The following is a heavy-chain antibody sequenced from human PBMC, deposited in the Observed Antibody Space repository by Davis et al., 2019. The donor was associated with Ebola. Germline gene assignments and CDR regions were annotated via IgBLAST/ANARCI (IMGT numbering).Heavy chain of an antibody. J-gene: IGHJ6*02. CDR2: ISGDGDHT. V-gene: IGHV3-43*02. CDR3: ARGPMPSWYADYYKYGMDV. CDR1: GFTFDQYP. D-gene: IGHD6-13*01. Sequence: GESLKISCAASGFTFDQYPMHWVRQRPGKGLEWVSLISGDGDHTYYADSVKGRFTISRDNYKESLYLQMNSLRSEDTGLYFCARGPMPSWYADYYKYGMDVWGQGTTVT.